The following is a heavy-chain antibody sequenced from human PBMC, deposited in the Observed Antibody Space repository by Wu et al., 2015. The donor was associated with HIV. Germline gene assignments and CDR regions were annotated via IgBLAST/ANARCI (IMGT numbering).Heavy chain of an antibody. CDR3: AGRQKYKLVAKIVGDFDF. J-gene: IGHJ4*02. D-gene: IGHD5-12*01. CDR1: GASWRHFA. Sequence: QVQMVQSGAEMKKPGSSVKVSCKASGASWRHFAINWVRQAPGQGLEWMGGVIPAFNVINYAQKFFREKSHHYYERIQRPQSSFWRWEKPRNRTKHGQFYYCAGRQKYKLVAKIVGDFDFWGQGTL. CDR2: VIPAFNVI. V-gene: IGHV1-69*05.